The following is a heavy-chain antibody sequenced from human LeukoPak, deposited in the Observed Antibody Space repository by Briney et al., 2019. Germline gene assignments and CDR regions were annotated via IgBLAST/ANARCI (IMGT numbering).Heavy chain of an antibody. J-gene: IGHJ4*02. D-gene: IGHD3-3*01. CDR3: ARGQYYDFWSGYVFPRDPLSY. Sequence: GGSLRLSCAASGFTFSSYAMPWVRQAPGKGLEYVSAISSNGGSTYYANSVKGRFTISRDNSKNTLYLQMGSLRAEDMAVYYCARGQYYDFWSGYVFPRDPLSYWGQGTLVTVSS. CDR1: GFTFSSYA. CDR2: ISSNGGST. V-gene: IGHV3-64*01.